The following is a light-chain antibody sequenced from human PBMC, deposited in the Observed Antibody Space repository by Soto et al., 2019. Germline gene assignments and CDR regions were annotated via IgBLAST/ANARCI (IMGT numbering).Light chain of an antibody. CDR1: SSNIGNKY. CDR3: GTWDSSLSARV. CDR2: DNN. Sequence: QSVLTQPPSVSAAPGQKVTISCSGSSSNIGNKYVSWYQQLPGTAPKLLIYDNNKRPSGIPDRFSGSKSGTSATLGITGLQTGDEADYYCGTWDSSLSARVFGGGTKLTVL. J-gene: IGLJ2*01. V-gene: IGLV1-51*01.